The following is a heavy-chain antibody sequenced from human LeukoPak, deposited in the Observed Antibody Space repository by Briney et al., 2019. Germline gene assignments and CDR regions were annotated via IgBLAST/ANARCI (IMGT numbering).Heavy chain of an antibody. D-gene: IGHD2-2*01. CDR2: IWYDGGNK. Sequence: GGSLRLSCAASGFTFSSYGMHWVRQALGKGLEWVAVIWYDGGNKYYADSVKGRFTISRDNPKNTLYLQMNSLRAEDTAVYYCARDPSTGFDYWGQGTLVTVSS. CDR3: ARDPSTGFDY. V-gene: IGHV3-33*01. CDR1: GFTFSSYG. J-gene: IGHJ4*02.